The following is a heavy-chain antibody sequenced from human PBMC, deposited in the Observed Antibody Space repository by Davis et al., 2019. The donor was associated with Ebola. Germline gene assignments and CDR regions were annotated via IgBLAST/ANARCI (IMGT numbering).Heavy chain of an antibody. D-gene: IGHD6-13*01. V-gene: IGHV3-23*01. CDR2: VSDSGGST. CDR1: GFSFSGYA. J-gene: IGHJ4*02. CDR3: AKLQQLTRWGFFDY. Sequence: GESLKISCAASGFSFSGYAMSWVRQAPGKGLEWVSAVSDSGGSTYYADSVKGRFTVSRDNSKNTLFLQMNSLRAEDSALYYCAKLQQLTRWGFFDYWGQGTLVTVSS.